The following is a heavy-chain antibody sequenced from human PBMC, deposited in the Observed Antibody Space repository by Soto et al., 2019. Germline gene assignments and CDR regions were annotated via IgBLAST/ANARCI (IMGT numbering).Heavy chain of an antibody. CDR2: ISCYNGNT. CDR1: GYTFTSDA. J-gene: IGHJ6*02. V-gene: IGHV1-18*04. CDR3: ARDAHCGGAGGCRAMDV. Sequence: QGQLVQSGAEVKKTWASVKVSCKASGYTFTSDAVSWVRQAPGQGLKWMGWISCYNGNTNYAQRFRDRVTLTTDTSTSAAYMELRSVRSADSAVYYCARDAHCGGAGGCRAMDVWGQGTTITVSS. D-gene: IGHD2-21*01.